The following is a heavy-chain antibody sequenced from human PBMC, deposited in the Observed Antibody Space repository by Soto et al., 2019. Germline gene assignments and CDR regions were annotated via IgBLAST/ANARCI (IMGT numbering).Heavy chain of an antibody. D-gene: IGHD5-18*01. J-gene: IGHJ5*02. CDR1: GGTFSSYA. CDR2: IIPIFGTA. V-gene: IGHV1-69*13. Sequence: ASVKVSCKASGGTFSSYAISWVRQAPGQGLEWMGGIIPIFGTANYAQKFQGRATITADESTSTAYMELSSLRSEDTAVYYCARAVDTAIWWFGPWGQGALVTVSS. CDR3: ARAVDTAIWWFGP.